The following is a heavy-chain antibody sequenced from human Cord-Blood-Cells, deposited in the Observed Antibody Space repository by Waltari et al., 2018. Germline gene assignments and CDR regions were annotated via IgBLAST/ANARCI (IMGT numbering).Heavy chain of an antibody. D-gene: IGHD6-13*01. CDR1: GYTLPELS. V-gene: IGHV1-24*01. J-gene: IGHJ4*02. CDR3: ATISIAAAGRGFDY. CDR2: SDPEDGET. Sequence: QVQLVQSGAEVKKPGASVKVSCKVSGYTLPELSMHRLLQAPGKGLEWMGGSDPEDGETIYAQKFQGRVTMTEDTSTDTAYMELSSLRSEDTAVYYCATISIAAAGRGFDYWGQGTLVTVSS.